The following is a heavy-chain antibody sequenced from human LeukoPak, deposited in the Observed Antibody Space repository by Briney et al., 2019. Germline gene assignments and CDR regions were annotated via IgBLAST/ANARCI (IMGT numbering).Heavy chain of an antibody. CDR3: ARESDYCSSTSCYFGRKGMHDAFDI. D-gene: IGHD2-2*01. J-gene: IGHJ3*02. Sequence: GASVKVSCKASGYTFTCYGIRWVRQAPGQGLAWMGWISAYNGNTNYAQKLQGRVTMTTDTSTSTAYMELRSLRSDDTAVYYCARESDYCSSTSCYFGRKGMHDAFDIWGQGTMVTVSS. V-gene: IGHV1-18*01. CDR1: GYTFTCYG. CDR2: ISAYNGNT.